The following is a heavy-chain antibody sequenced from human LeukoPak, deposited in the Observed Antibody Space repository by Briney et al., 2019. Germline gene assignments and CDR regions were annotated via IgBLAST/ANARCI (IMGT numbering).Heavy chain of an antibody. CDR1: GGSFSGYY. Sequence: SETLSLTCAVYGGSFSGYYWSWIRQPPGKGLEWIGEINHSGSTDYNPSLKSRVTISVDTSKNQFSLKLSSVTAADTAVYYCARVGRRGYRVNNWFDPWGQGTLVTVSS. V-gene: IGHV4-34*01. J-gene: IGHJ5*02. D-gene: IGHD5-18*01. CDR2: INHSGST. CDR3: ARVGRRGYRVNNWFDP.